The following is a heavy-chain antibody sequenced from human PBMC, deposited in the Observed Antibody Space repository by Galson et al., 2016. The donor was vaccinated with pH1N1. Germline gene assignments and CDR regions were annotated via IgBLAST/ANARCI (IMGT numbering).Heavy chain of an antibody. V-gene: IGHV3-43*02. CDR3: GKGLGPKWWLVDY. J-gene: IGHJ4*02. CDR1: RFTFSSYG. D-gene: IGHD6-19*01. Sequence: SLRLSCAASRFTFSSYGMHWVRQAQGKGLDWVSLITWDGTTLYADSMRGRFTISRDNSKNSLYLQMNSLGTEDTAFYYCGKGLGPKWWLVDYWGQGTLVTVSS. CDR2: ITWDGTT.